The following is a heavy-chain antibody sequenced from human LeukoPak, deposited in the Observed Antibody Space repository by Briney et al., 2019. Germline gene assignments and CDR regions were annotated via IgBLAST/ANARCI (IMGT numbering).Heavy chain of an antibody. J-gene: IGHJ3*02. V-gene: IGHV6-1*01. D-gene: IGHD3-10*01. CDR2: TYYRSKWFN. CDR1: GDTVSSNSAA. Sequence: SQTLSLTCALSGDTVSSNSAAWHWIRQSPSRGLEWLGRTYYRSKWFNDYAVSVKSRITVNPDTSKNQFSLQLNSVTPEDTAVYFCARDSGMGLDAFDIWGQGTMVTVSS. CDR3: ARDSGMGLDAFDI.